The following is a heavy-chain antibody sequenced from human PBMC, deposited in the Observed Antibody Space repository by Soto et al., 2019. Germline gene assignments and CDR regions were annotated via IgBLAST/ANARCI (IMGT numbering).Heavy chain of an antibody. CDR3: ARDAAVGLFDY. Sequence: QVQLVRSGAEVKKRGASVKVSCKASGYTFTSYGISWVREAPGQGLEWMGWINPYNGNTKYAQKLQGRVTMTTDTSTSTAYMELRSLRSDDTAVYYCARDAAVGLFDYWGQGTLVTVSS. CDR2: INPYNGNT. CDR1: GYTFTSYG. D-gene: IGHD1-26*01. J-gene: IGHJ4*02. V-gene: IGHV1-18*01.